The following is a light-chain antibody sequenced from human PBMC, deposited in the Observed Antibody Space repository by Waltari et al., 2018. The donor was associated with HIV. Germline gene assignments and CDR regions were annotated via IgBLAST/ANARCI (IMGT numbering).Light chain of an antibody. CDR2: EVN. Sequence: QSALTQPPSASGSPGQSVTISCSGTSSGVGGGDYVSWYQQHPDTAPKLMIYEVNKRPSGVPDRFSGSKSGNTASLTVSGLQAEDEADYYCSSYAGSNNFVFGTGTKVTVL. J-gene: IGLJ1*01. V-gene: IGLV2-8*01. CDR1: SSGVGGGDY. CDR3: SSYAGSNNFV.